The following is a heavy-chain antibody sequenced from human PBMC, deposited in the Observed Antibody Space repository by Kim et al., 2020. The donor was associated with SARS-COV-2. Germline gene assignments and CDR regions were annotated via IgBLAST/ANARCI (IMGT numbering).Heavy chain of an antibody. V-gene: IGHV3-30*04. D-gene: IGHD3-9*01. CDR2: ISYDGSNK. Sequence: GGSLRLSCAASGFTFSSYAMHWVRQAPGKGLEWVAVISYDGSNKYYADSVKGRFTISRDNSKNTLYLQMNSLRAEDTAVYYCARVRLRYFDWRDAFDIWGQGTMVTVSS. J-gene: IGHJ3*02. CDR1: GFTFSSYA. CDR3: ARVRLRYFDWRDAFDI.